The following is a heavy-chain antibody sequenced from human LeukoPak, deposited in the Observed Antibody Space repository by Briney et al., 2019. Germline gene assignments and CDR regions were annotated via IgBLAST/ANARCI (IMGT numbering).Heavy chain of an antibody. CDR2: ISYDGSNK. V-gene: IGHV3-30*03. Sequence: GGSLRLSCAASGFTFSSYSMNWVRQAPGKGLEWVAVISYDGSNKYYADSVKGRFTISRDNSKNTLYLQMNSLRAEDTAVYYCARSRAPDYWGQGTLVTVSS. CDR1: GFTFSSYS. D-gene: IGHD2-2*01. CDR3: ARSRAPDY. J-gene: IGHJ4*02.